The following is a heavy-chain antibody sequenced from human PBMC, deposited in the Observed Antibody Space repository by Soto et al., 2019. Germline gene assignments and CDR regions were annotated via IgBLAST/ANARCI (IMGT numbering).Heavy chain of an antibody. CDR2: IYSSGST. CDR3: ARDRPHYGSGSYTVESLDY. Sequence: QVQLQESGPGLVKPSQTLSLTCTVSGGSISSGGYYWSWIRQHPGKGLEWIGYIYSSGSTYYNPSHKSRVTISVDTSKNQCSLKLSSVTAADTAVYYCARDRPHYGSGSYTVESLDYWGQGTLVTVSS. V-gene: IGHV4-31*03. D-gene: IGHD3-10*01. J-gene: IGHJ4*02. CDR1: GGSISSGGYY.